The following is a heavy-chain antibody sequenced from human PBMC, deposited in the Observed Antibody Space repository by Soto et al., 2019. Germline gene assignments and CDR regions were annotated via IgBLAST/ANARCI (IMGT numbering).Heavy chain of an antibody. CDR2: ISSSGGSL. J-gene: IGHJ4*02. Sequence: EVQLVESGGGLVKPGGSLRLSCAASGFTFSTYSMNWVSQAPGKGLEWISSISSSGGSLSHAESVKGRFTISRDNAKNSLYLQMDSLRAEDTAVYYCARGRSINTNMDYWGQGTLVTVSS. D-gene: IGHD2-2*01. CDR1: GFTFSTYS. CDR3: ARGRSINTNMDY. V-gene: IGHV3-21*01.